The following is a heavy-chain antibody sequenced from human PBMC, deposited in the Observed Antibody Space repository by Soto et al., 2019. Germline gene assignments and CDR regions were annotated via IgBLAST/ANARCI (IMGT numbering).Heavy chain of an antibody. D-gene: IGHD2-2*01. Sequence: GGSLRLSCAVSGFSFSTYTMSWVRQAPGKGLEWVSGSSAGGGNTYYADSVRGRFTISRDNSKDTLYLQITSLRAEDTAFYYCAKHAEYQLVSWFDPWGQGTLVTVSS. CDR1: GFSFSTYT. V-gene: IGHV3-23*01. CDR2: SSAGGGNT. CDR3: AKHAEYQLVSWFDP. J-gene: IGHJ5*02.